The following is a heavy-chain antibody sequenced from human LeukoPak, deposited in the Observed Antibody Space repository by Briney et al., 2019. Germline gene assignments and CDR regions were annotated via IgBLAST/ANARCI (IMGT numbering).Heavy chain of an antibody. Sequence: GGSLRLSCAASGFTFSSYAMSWVRQAPGKGLEWVSAISGSGGSTYYADSVKGRFTISRDNSKTTLYLQMDSLRAEDTAVYYCALARYYYDSSGYFSYWGQGTLVTVSS. CDR1: GFTFSSYA. V-gene: IGHV3-23*01. D-gene: IGHD3-22*01. CDR2: ISGSGGST. CDR3: ALARYYYDSSGYFSY. J-gene: IGHJ4*02.